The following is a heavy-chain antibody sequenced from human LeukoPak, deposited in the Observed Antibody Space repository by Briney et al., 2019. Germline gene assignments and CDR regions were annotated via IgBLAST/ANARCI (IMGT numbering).Heavy chain of an antibody. D-gene: IGHD3-22*01. CDR1: GFTFSSYS. Sequence: PGGSLRLSCAASGFTFSSYSMNWVRQAPGKGLEWVSSISSSSYIYYADSVKGRFTISRDNAKNSLYLQMNSLRAEDTAVYYCARDDDSSGRGDAFDIWGQGTMVTVSS. CDR3: ARDDDSSGRGDAFDI. V-gene: IGHV3-21*01. J-gene: IGHJ3*02. CDR2: ISSSSYI.